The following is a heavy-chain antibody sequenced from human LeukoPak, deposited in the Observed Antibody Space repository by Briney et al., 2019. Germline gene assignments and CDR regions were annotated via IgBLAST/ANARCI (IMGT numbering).Heavy chain of an antibody. CDR1: GFTFSSYG. D-gene: IGHD6-19*01. CDR3: AKAPPEYSGWYIGGSSVGTWFDP. J-gene: IGHJ5*02. Sequence: GGSLRLSCAASGFTFSSYGTSWVRQAPGKGLEWVSAISGSGGSTYYADSVKGRFTISRDNSKNTLYLQMNSLRAEDTAVYYCAKAPPEYSGWYIGGSSVGTWFDPWGQGTLVTVSS. V-gene: IGHV3-23*01. CDR2: ISGSGGST.